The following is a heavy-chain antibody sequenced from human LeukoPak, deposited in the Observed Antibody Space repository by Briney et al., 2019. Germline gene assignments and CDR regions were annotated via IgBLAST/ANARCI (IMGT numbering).Heavy chain of an antibody. Sequence: PGGSLRPSCAASGFTFSSYSMNWVPQAPGKGLEWVSFISSSSSYIYYADTVKGRFTISRDNSKNMLYLQMNSLGAEDTAVYYCARSLRVRGVPDYMDVWGKGTTVTISS. D-gene: IGHD3-10*01. V-gene: IGHV3-21*04. CDR1: GFTFSSYS. J-gene: IGHJ6*03. CDR3: ARSLRVRGVPDYMDV. CDR2: ISSSSSYI.